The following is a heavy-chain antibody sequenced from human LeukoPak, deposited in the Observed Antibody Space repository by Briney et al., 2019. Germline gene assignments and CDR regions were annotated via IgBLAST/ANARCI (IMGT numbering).Heavy chain of an antibody. CDR3: ARHAYDFWSGYYFDY. CDR1: GGPISSTNW. D-gene: IGHD3-3*01. CDR2: IYYSGST. V-gene: IGHV4-39*01. Sequence: SETLSLTCAVSGGPISSTNWWSWVRQPPGKGLEWIGSIYYSGSTYYNPSLKSRVTISVDTSKNQFSLKLSSVTAADTAVYYCARHAYDFWSGYYFDYWGQGTLVTVSS. J-gene: IGHJ4*02.